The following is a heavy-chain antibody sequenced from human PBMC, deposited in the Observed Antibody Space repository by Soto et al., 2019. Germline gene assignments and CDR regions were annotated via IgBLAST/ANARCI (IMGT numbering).Heavy chain of an antibody. CDR2: ISYDGSNK. CDR3: AKDQPGPSYDFWSGYHQNYGMDV. CDR1: GFTFSSYG. V-gene: IGHV3-30*18. Sequence: QVQLVESGGGVVQPGRSLRLPCAASGFTFSSYGMHWVRQAPGKGLEWVAVISYDGSNKYYADSVKGRFTISRDNSKNTLYLQMNSLRAEDTAVYYCAKDQPGPSYDFWSGYHQNYGMDVWGQGTTVTVSS. D-gene: IGHD3-3*01. J-gene: IGHJ6*02.